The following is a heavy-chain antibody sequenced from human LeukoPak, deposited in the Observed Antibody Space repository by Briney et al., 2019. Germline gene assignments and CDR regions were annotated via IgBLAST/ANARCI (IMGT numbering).Heavy chain of an antibody. V-gene: IGHV4-34*01. CDR1: GGSISGYY. CDR3: AREAHSMKYYYGSGSLAGILDV. J-gene: IGHJ6*04. Sequence: PSETLSLTCAVYGGSISGYYWSWIRQPPGKGLEWIGEINHSGSTKYNPSLKSRVTISVDTSKNQFSLKLSSVTAADTAVYYCAREAHSMKYYYGSGSLAGILDVWGKGTTVTVSS. CDR2: INHSGST. D-gene: IGHD3-10*01.